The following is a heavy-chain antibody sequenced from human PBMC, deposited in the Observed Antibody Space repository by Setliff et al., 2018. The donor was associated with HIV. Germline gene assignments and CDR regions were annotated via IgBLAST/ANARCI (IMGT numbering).Heavy chain of an antibody. CDR1: GYTFTSYA. D-gene: IGHD3-22*01. Sequence: GASVKVSCKASGYTFTSYAMHWVRQAPGQRLEWMGWINAGNGNTKYSQKLQGRVTITRDTSASTSYMVLSSLRSEDMAVYYCARDRPDSTGYYFDYWGQGTLVTVSS. V-gene: IGHV1-3*03. CDR2: INAGNGNT. J-gene: IGHJ4*02. CDR3: ARDRPDSTGYYFDY.